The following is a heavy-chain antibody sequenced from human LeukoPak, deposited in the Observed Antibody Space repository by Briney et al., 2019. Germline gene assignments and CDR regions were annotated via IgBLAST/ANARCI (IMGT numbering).Heavy chain of an antibody. CDR2: VSYDGSNK. Sequence: GGSLRLSCAASGFTFSSYAMHWVRQAPGKGLEWVAVVSYDGSNKYYADSVKGRFTISRDNSKNTLYLQMNSLRAEDTAVYYCARTRSGNYFQIDYWGQGTLVTVSS. CDR3: ARTRSGNYFQIDY. V-gene: IGHV3-30*04. D-gene: IGHD1-26*01. CDR1: GFTFSSYA. J-gene: IGHJ4*02.